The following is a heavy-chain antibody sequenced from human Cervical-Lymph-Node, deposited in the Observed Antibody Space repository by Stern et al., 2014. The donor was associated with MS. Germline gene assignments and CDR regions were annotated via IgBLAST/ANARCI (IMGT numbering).Heavy chain of an antibody. V-gene: IGHV1-69*01. CDR3: ARDAVTGTAASYYYYFAMDV. CDR1: GGTFTTRA. D-gene: IGHD1-20*01. Sequence: QVQLVQSGAEVTNPGSSVKVSCKASGGTFTTRALSWVRQAPGQGLEWMGGIIPVFGSRNYAQKFQSRLTMVADVSTSTAAMELIGLTYEDTAVYYCARDAVTGTAASYYYYFAMDVWGPGTTVTVSS. J-gene: IGHJ6*02. CDR2: IIPVFGSR.